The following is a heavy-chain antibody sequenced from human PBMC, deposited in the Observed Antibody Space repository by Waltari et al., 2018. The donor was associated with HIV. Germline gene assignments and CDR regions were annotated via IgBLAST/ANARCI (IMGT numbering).Heavy chain of an antibody. CDR3: AKAHRGAVFGDE. CDR2: MNPDNGNA. J-gene: IGHJ4*02. D-gene: IGHD3-3*01. V-gene: IGHV1-8*01. CDR1: GYPVSVFD. Sequence: QLVQSAAEINKPVASVTLVCNVAGYPVSVFDINWVRRAPGRGLEWLGWMNPDNGNAGYGHEFQGRFNMTRDNSINTAYLELTSLNPEDTATYYCAKAHRGAVFGDEWGQGTLVTVSS.